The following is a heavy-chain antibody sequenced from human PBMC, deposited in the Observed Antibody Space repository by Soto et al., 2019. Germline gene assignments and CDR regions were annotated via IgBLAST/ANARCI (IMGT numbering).Heavy chain of an antibody. CDR3: ARSQRGRTAFTFDY. V-gene: IGHV4-61*01. Sequence: SETLSLTCAVSGDSVSNDNYYWSWIRQPPGKGLEWIGYIYYSGTTNYNSYLKSRLSLSVDMSKNQFSLKLASVTAADTAVYFCARSQRGRTAFTFDYWGQGALVTV. J-gene: IGHJ4*02. CDR1: GDSVSNDNYY. CDR2: IYYSGTT. D-gene: IGHD3-16*01.